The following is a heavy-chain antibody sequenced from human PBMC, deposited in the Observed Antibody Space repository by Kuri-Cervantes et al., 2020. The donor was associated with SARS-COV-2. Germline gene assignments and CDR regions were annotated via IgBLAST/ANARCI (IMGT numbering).Heavy chain of an antibody. V-gene: IGHV3-23*01. Sequence: GESLKISCAASGFTFSSYAMSWVRQAPGKGLEWVSAISGSGGSTYYADSVKGRFTIFRDNSKNTLYLQMNSLRAEDTAVYYCAKTYYDFWSGYPGDYWGQGTLVTVSS. CDR2: ISGSGGST. J-gene: IGHJ4*02. D-gene: IGHD3-3*01. CDR3: AKTYYDFWSGYPGDY. CDR1: GFTFSSYA.